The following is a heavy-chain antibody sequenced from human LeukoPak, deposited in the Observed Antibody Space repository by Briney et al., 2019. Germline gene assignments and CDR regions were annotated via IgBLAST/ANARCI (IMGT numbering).Heavy chain of an antibody. Sequence: SETLSLTCTVSGGSISSYYWSWIRQPAGKGLEWIGRIYTSGSTNYNPSLKSRVTMSVDTSKNQFSLKLSSVTAADTAVYYCARGVPYEGYSSSWLPPNWFDPWGQGTLVTVSS. CDR1: GGSISSYY. CDR2: IYTSGST. D-gene: IGHD6-13*01. CDR3: ARGVPYEGYSSSWLPPNWFDP. J-gene: IGHJ5*02. V-gene: IGHV4-4*07.